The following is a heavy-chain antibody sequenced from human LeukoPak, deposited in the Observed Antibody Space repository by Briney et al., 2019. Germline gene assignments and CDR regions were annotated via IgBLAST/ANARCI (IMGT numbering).Heavy chain of an antibody. V-gene: IGHV1-46*01. CDR1: GYTFTSYY. CDR3: ARDVYYYDSSGYYQPYFDY. Sequence: ASVKVSCKASGYTFTSYYMHWVRQAPGQGLEWMGIINPSGGSTSYAQKFQGRVTMTRDTSISTAYMELSRLRSDDTAVYYCARDVYYYDSSGYYQPYFDYWGQGTLVTVSS. CDR2: INPSGGST. D-gene: IGHD3-22*01. J-gene: IGHJ4*02.